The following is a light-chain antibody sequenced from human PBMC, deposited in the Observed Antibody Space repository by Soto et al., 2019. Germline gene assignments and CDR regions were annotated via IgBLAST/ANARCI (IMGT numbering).Light chain of an antibody. CDR3: RQYNSYSYT. CDR1: QSISMW. Sequence: DIQMTQSPSTLSASVGDRVTIACRASQSISMWLAWYQQKPGKAPKLLIYKASSLESGVPSRFSGSGSGTEFTLTISSLQPDDFATYYCRQYNSYSYTFGQGTKLEIK. J-gene: IGKJ2*01. V-gene: IGKV1-5*03. CDR2: KAS.